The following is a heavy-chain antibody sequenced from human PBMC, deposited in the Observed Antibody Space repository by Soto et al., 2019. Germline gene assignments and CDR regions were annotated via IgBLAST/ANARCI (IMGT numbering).Heavy chain of an antibody. D-gene: IGHD3-9*01. CDR3: ASHLKKEXILTGPA. J-gene: IGHJ5*02. V-gene: IGHV5-10-1*01. CDR1: GYSFTSYW. CDR2: IDPSDSYT. Sequence: PGESLKISCKGSGYSFTSYWISWVRQMPGKGLEWMGRIDPSDSYTNYSPSFQGHVTISADKSISTAYLQWSSLKASDTAMYYCASHLKKEXILTGPAWGQGTLVTVSS.